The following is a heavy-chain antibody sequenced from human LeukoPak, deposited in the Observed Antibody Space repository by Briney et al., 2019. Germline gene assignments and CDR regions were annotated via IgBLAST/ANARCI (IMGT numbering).Heavy chain of an antibody. D-gene: IGHD3-22*01. J-gene: IGHJ4*02. CDR2: ISGSGGST. Sequence: GGSLRLSCAASGFTFSSYAMSWVRQAPGKGLEWVSAISGSGGSTYYADSVKGRFTISRDNSKNTLYLQMNSLRADDTAVYYCANGQSSGTMGGYWGQGTLVTVSS. V-gene: IGHV3-23*01. CDR1: GFTFSSYA. CDR3: ANGQSSGTMGGY.